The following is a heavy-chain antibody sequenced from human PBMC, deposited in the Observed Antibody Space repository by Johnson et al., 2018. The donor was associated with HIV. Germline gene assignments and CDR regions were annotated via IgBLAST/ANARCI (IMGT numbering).Heavy chain of an antibody. CDR2: IRYDGSNK. CDR3: AKVLPMSRDRPTKCSGWYRGGFDAFDI. D-gene: IGHD6-19*01. Sequence: QVQLVESGGGVVQPGGSLRLSCAASGFTFSSYGMHWVRQAPGKGLEWVAFIRYDGSNKYYADSVKGRFTISRDNSKNTLYLQMNSLRGEDTAVYYCAKVLPMSRDRPTKCSGWYRGGFDAFDIWGQGTMVTVSS. J-gene: IGHJ3*02. CDR1: GFTFSSYG. V-gene: IGHV3-30*02.